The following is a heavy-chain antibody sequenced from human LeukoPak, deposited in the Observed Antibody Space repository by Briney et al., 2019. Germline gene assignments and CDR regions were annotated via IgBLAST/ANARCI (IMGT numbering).Heavy chain of an antibody. CDR1: GFTFSSYA. D-gene: IGHD2-2*01. Sequence: PGGSLRLSCAASGFTFSSYAMHWVRQAPGKGLEWVTVISYDGSNKYYADSVKGRFTISRDNSKNTLYLQMNSLRAEDTAVYYCARAPGIVLVPAAMELWGQGTLVTVSS. CDR2: ISYDGSNK. V-gene: IGHV3-30*04. CDR3: ARAPGIVLVPAAMEL. J-gene: IGHJ4*02.